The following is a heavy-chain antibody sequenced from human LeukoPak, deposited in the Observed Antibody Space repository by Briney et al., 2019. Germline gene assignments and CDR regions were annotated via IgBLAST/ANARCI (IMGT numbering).Heavy chain of an antibody. D-gene: IGHD6-6*01. Sequence: ASVNVSRTASGYTFTGYYMHWVRQAPGQGVEWMGWINPKSDSTNYAQKFQSTVTMTRDTSISTAYMELSRLRSDDTAVYCCASIAAGRQNADFDYWGQGTLVTVSS. V-gene: IGHV1-2*02. J-gene: IGHJ4*02. CDR1: GYTFTGYY. CDR3: ASIAAGRQNADFDY. CDR2: INPKSDST.